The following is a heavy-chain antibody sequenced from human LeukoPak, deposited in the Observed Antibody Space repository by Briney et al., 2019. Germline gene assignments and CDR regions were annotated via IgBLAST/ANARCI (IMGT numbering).Heavy chain of an antibody. Sequence: PGGSLRLSCAASGFTFSSYAMTWVRQAPGKGLEWVANINQDGSGKEYVDSVKGRFTISRDNAKNSLFLQMNNLRAEDMAVYYCARDPYDTNAYGAFDIWGQGTMVTVSS. CDR1: GFTFSSYA. V-gene: IGHV3-7*01. D-gene: IGHD3-16*01. CDR2: INQDGSGK. CDR3: ARDPYDTNAYGAFDI. J-gene: IGHJ3*02.